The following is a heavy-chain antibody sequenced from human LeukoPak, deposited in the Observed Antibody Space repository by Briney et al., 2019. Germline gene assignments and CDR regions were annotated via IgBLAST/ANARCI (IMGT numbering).Heavy chain of an antibody. CDR3: ARAATFYYYYGMDV. Sequence: APVKVSCKASGYTFTSYDINWVRQATGQGLEWMGWMNPNSGNTGYAQKFQGRVTMTRNTSISTAYMELSSLRSEDTAVYYCARAATFYYYYGMDVWGQGTTVTVSS. CDR1: GYTFTSYD. CDR2: MNPNSGNT. V-gene: IGHV1-8*01. J-gene: IGHJ6*02. D-gene: IGHD6-25*01.